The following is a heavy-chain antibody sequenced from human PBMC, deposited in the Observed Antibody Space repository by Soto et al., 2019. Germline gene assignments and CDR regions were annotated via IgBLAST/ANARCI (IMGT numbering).Heavy chain of an antibody. D-gene: IGHD3-9*01. V-gene: IGHV5-51*01. CDR2: IYPGDSDT. CDR3: ARGDYDILTGDYKSYYGMDV. Sequence: GESLKISCKGSGYSFTSYWIGWVRQMPGKGLERMGIIYPGDSDTRYSPSFQGQVTISADRSISTAYLKWSSLKASDTAMYYCARGDYDILTGDYKSYYGMDVWGQGTTVTVSS. CDR1: GYSFTSYW. J-gene: IGHJ6*02.